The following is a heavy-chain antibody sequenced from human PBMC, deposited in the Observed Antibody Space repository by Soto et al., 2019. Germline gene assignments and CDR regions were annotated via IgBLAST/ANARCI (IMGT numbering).Heavy chain of an antibody. J-gene: IGHJ4*02. D-gene: IGHD2-15*01. V-gene: IGHV4-39*01. Sequence: QLQLQESGPGLVKPSETLSLTCTVSGGSISSSSYYWGWIRQPPGKGLEWIGSIYYSGSTYYNPSLKSRVTISVDTSKNQFSLKLSSVTAADTAVSYCARQGSHCSGGSCYPIFDYWGQGTLVTVSS. CDR2: IYYSGST. CDR1: GGSISSSSYY. CDR3: ARQGSHCSGGSCYPIFDY.